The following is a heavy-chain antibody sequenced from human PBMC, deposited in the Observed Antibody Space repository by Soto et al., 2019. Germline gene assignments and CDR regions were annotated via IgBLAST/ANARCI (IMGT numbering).Heavy chain of an antibody. Sequence: QVQLQESGPGLVKPSETLPLTCTVSGGSISSYYWSWIRQPPGKGLEWIGYIYYSGSTNYNPSLKSRVTISVDTSKNQFSLKLSSVTAADTAVYYCARTRPTTVVTNYWYFDLWGRGTLVTVSS. CDR3: ARTRPTTVVTNYWYFDL. J-gene: IGHJ2*01. CDR2: IYYSGST. D-gene: IGHD4-17*01. V-gene: IGHV4-59*08. CDR1: GGSISSYY.